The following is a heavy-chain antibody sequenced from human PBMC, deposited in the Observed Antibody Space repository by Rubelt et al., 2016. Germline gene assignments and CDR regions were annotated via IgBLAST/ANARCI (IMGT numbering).Heavy chain of an antibody. D-gene: IGHD4-17*01. J-gene: IGHJ4*02. CDR2: IYYSGST. CDR3: ARGKGYGDYVGY. V-gene: IGHV4-39*07. Sequence: QLQLQESGPGLVKPSETLSLTCTVSGGTISSSGYYWRWIRQPPGKGLQWIGMIYYSGSTYSNPSLKSRVTISLATPKNQFSLRLTAVTAADTAVYYCARGKGYGDYVGYWGQGALVTVSS. CDR1: GGTISSSGYY.